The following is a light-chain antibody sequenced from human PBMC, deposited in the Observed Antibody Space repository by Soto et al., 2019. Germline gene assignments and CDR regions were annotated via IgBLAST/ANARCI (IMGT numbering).Light chain of an antibody. CDR3: QQSYSTPPT. CDR1: QSISNH. CDR2: AAS. J-gene: IGKJ1*01. Sequence: DIQMTQSPSYLSASVEDRVIITCRASQSISNHLNWYQQKPGKAPKLLIYAASSLQSGVPSRFSGSGSGTDFTLTISSLQPEDFATYYCQQSYSTPPTFGQGTKVEIK. V-gene: IGKV1-39*01.